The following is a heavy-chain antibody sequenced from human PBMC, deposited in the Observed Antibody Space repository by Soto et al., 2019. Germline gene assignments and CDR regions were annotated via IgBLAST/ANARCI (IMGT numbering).Heavy chain of an antibody. CDR3: AREGSYSAYNFAHGIQLWSFDF. CDR2: IFSSGST. D-gene: IGHD5-12*01. J-gene: IGHJ4*02. Sequence: SETLSLTCTVSGGSINTFYWSWVRQPARKGLEWIGRIFSSGSTSFNPSLESRVAMSVDTSKNHFSPNLSSVTAADMAVYYCAREGSYSAYNFAHGIQLWSFDFWGQGALVTVSS. V-gene: IGHV4-4*07. CDR1: GGSINTFY.